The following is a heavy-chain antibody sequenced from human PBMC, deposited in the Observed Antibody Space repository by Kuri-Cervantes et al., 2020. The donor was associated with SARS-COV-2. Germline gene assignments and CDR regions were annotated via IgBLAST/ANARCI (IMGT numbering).Heavy chain of an antibody. CDR1: GYTFTSYD. J-gene: IGHJ3*02. Sequence: ASVKVSCKASGYTFTSYDINWVRQATGQGLEWMGWMNPNSGNTGYAQKFQGRVTITRNTSISTAYMELSSLRSEDTAVHYCARASSHYYDFWSGSYDAFDIWGQGAMVTVSS. D-gene: IGHD3-3*01. V-gene: IGHV1-8*03. CDR3: ARASSHYYDFWSGSYDAFDI. CDR2: MNPNSGNT.